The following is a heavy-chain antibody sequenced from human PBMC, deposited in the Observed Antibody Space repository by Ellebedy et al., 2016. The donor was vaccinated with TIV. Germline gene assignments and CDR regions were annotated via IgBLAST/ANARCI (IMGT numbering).Heavy chain of an antibody. Sequence: AASVKVSCKASGYTFTNNAIHWVRQAPGQRLEYMGWINVGNGNTNYAQKFQGWVTMTRDTSISTAYMELSRLRSDDTAVYYCARDGGSYSDFDYWGQGTLVTGSS. V-gene: IGHV1-2*04. CDR3: ARDGGSYSDFDY. D-gene: IGHD1-26*01. CDR1: GYTFTNNA. J-gene: IGHJ4*02. CDR2: INVGNGNT.